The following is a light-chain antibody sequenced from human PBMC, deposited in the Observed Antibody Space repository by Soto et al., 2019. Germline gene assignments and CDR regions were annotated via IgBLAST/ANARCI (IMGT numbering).Light chain of an antibody. Sequence: DIQMTQSPSSLSASVGDRVTITCRESQTISTYLSWYQQKPGKAPKRLIYAASTLQSGVPSRFSGSGSGTDLTRTIDSLETEDFATYYCEESHGIPYTYGQGTKLEIK. CDR1: QTISTY. J-gene: IGKJ2*01. CDR2: AAS. CDR3: EESHGIPYT. V-gene: IGKV1-39*01.